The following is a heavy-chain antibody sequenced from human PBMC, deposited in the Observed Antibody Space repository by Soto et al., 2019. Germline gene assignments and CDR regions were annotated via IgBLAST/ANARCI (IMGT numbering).Heavy chain of an antibody. J-gene: IGHJ5*02. CDR3: ARGGLPGIVVVPAANKGIWFDP. D-gene: IGHD2-2*01. Sequence: SETLSLTCTVSGGSISSGGYYWSWIRQHPGKGLEWIGYIYYSGSTYYSPSLKSRVTISVDTSKNQSSLKLSSVTAADTAVYYCARGGLPGIVVVPAANKGIWFDPWGQGTLVTVSS. CDR1: GGSISSGGYY. V-gene: IGHV4-31*03. CDR2: IYYSGST.